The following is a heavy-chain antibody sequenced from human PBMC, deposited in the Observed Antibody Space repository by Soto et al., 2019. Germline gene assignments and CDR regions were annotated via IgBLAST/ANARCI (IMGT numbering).Heavy chain of an antibody. J-gene: IGHJ6*02. D-gene: IGHD3-10*01. CDR2: ISYDGSNK. V-gene: IGHV3-30-3*01. CDR1: GFTFSSYA. CDR3: ARAGGMDV. Sequence: VQVLESGGGLVQPGRSLRLSCAASGFTFSSYAMHWVRQAPGKGLEWVAVISYDGSNKYYADSVKGRFTISRDISKNTLYLQMNSLRAEDTAVYYCARAGGMDVWGQGTTVTVSS.